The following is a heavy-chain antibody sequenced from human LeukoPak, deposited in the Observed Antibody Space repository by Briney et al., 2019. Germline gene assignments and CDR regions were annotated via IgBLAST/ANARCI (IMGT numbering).Heavy chain of an antibody. J-gene: IGHJ4*02. CDR3: ARTTVAEIDY. CDR2: IYPGDSDT. V-gene: IGHV5-51*01. D-gene: IGHD6-19*01. Sequence: XXLXWMGIIYPGDSDTRYSPSFQGQVTISADKSISTAYLQWSSLKASDTAMYYCARTTVAEIDYWGQGTLVTVSS.